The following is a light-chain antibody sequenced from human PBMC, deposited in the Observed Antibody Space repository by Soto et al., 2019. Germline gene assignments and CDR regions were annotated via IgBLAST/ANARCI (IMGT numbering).Light chain of an antibody. CDR1: SSDVGGYNY. CDR3: ISYTSSSTSYV. V-gene: IGLV2-14*01. CDR2: EVS. J-gene: IGLJ1*01. Sequence: QSALTQPASVSGSPGQSITISCTGTSSDVGGYNYDAWYQQHPGKVPRLMIYEVSNRPSGVSNRFSGSKSGSTASLTISGLQAEDEADYYCISYTSSSTSYVFGTGTKLTVL.